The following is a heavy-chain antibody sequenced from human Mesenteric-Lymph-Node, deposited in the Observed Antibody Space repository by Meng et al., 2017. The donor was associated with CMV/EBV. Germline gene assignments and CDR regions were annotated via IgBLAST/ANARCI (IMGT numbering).Heavy chain of an antibody. J-gene: IGHJ4*02. CDR3: TADIPGSGTFMSQIDY. V-gene: IGHV3-15*01. D-gene: IGHD3-10*01. Sequence: GGSLRLSCAASGFTFSSYSMIWVRQAPGKGLEWVGRIRSKANGETTEYASPVRGRFSISRDDSQKTLLLQMSSLKIEDTAIYYCTADIPGSGTFMSQIDYWGQGTLVTVSS. CDR2: IRSKANGETT. CDR1: GFTFSSYS.